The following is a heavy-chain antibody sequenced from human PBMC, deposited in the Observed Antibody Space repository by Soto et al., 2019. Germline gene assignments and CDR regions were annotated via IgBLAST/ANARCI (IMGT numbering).Heavy chain of an antibody. CDR3: AKVGSGWTGGTDY. Sequence: QVQLQESGPGLVKPSETLSLTCTVSGGSITSFYWSWIRQPPGKGLEWIGHIYYSGSTNYNPSLTSRVTISVATSKNQFSLRLSSVTAADTAVYYCAKVGSGWTGGTDYWGQGTLVTVSS. V-gene: IGHV4-59*01. D-gene: IGHD6-19*01. CDR1: GGSITSFY. CDR2: IYYSGST. J-gene: IGHJ4*02.